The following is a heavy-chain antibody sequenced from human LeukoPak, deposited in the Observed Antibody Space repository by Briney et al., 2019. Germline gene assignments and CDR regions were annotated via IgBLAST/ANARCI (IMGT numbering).Heavy chain of an antibody. CDR1: GGSFSGYY. D-gene: IGHD2-15*01. CDR2: INHSGST. J-gene: IGHJ4*02. CDR3: ARGDYCSGGSCYLNY. Sequence: KPSETLSLTCAVYGGSFSGYYWSWIRQPPGKGLGWIGEINHSGSTTYNPSLKTRVTISVDTSKNQFSLKVTSVTAADTAVYYCARGDYCSGGSCYLNYWGQGTLVTVSS. V-gene: IGHV4-34*01.